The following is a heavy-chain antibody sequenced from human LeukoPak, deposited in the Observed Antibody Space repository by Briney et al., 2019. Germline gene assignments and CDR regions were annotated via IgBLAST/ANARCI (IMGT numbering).Heavy chain of an antibody. J-gene: IGHJ4*02. CDR2: ISSSSSYI. D-gene: IGHD4-17*01. CDR1: GFTFSSYS. V-gene: IGHV3-21*04. CDR3: AKDPTVTTDSSFDF. Sequence: SGGSLRLSCAASGFTFSSYSMNWVRQAPGKGLEWVSSISSSSSYIYYADSVKGRFTISRDNSKNTLYLQMSSLRAEDTAIYYCAKDPTVTTDSSFDFWGQGTLVTVSS.